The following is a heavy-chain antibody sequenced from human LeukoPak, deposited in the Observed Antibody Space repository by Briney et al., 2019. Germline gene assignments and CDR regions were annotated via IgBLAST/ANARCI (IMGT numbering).Heavy chain of an antibody. D-gene: IGHD1-26*01. CDR3: ARDGIFRYSGSYYRAFDI. V-gene: IGHV3-30*02. Sequence: GGSLRLPCAASGFTFSSFGMHWVRQAPGQGLEWVAFILYDGTNKYYADSVKGRFTISRDNSKNTLYLQMNSLRAEDTAVYYCARDGIFRYSGSYYRAFDIWGQGTMVTVSS. CDR2: ILYDGTNK. CDR1: GFTFSSFG. J-gene: IGHJ3*02.